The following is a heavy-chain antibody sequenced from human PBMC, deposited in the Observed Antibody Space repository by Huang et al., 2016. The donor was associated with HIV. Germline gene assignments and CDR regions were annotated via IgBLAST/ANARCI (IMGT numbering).Heavy chain of an antibody. J-gene: IGHJ4*02. D-gene: IGHD3-10*01. CDR1: GFTFSNYG. CDR2: IRYDVSNK. CDR3: ATTRSRVTILRGETDIPFDY. Sequence: QVQLVESGGGVVQPGGSLRLSCAASGFTFSNYGMHWVRQARGKGLEWVSFIRYDVSNKYYADSVKGRFTISRDSSKNTLHLQMNSLRAEDTAVYYCATTRSRVTILRGETDIPFDYWGQGSLVTVSS. V-gene: IGHV3-30*02.